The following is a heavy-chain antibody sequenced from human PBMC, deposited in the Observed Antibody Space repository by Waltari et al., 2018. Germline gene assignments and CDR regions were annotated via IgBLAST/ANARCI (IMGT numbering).Heavy chain of an antibody. CDR2: FSGRGGST. V-gene: IGHV3-23*01. Sequence: EVQLLESGGGLVQPGGSLRLSCAASGFTFSSYGMSWVRQAPGKGLEWVSAFSGRGGSTYYADSVKGRFTIARDNSKNTLYLQMNSLRAEDTAVYYCAKRDGSGAYYFDYWGQGTLVTVSA. CDR3: AKRDGSGAYYFDY. J-gene: IGHJ4*02. D-gene: IGHD3-22*01. CDR1: GFTFSSYG.